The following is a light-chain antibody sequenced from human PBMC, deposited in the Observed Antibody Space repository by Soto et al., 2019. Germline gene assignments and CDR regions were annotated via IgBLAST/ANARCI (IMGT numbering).Light chain of an antibody. CDR1: QSVSSSY. CDR2: GAS. CDR3: QQYGSSPPFT. Sequence: EIVLTQSPGTLSLSPGERATLSCRASQSVSSSYLAWYQQKHGQAPRLLIYGASSRATGIPDRFSGSGSGTDFTLTTSRLEPEDFAVYYCQQYGSSPPFTFGQGTRLEIK. J-gene: IGKJ5*01. V-gene: IGKV3-20*01.